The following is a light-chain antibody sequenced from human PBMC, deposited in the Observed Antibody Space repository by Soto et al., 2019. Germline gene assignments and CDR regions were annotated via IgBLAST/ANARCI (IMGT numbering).Light chain of an antibody. CDR2: DAS. V-gene: IGKV1-5*01. Sequence: DIQMTQSPSPLSASVGDRVTITCRASQSISNWLAWYQQKPGKAPKLLIYDASSLQSGVPSRFSGSGSGTECTLTISSLQPEDFATYYCQQHFHTPPAFGQGTRLEIK. J-gene: IGKJ5*01. CDR1: QSISNW. CDR3: QQHFHTPPA.